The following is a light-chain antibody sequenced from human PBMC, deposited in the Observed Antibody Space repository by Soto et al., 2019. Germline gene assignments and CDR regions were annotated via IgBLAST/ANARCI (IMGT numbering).Light chain of an antibody. CDR3: QQRSNWPSIT. CDR1: QSVSTY. V-gene: IGKV3-11*01. CDR2: DAS. J-gene: IGKJ5*01. Sequence: IVLTQSPATLSLSPWERATLSCRASQSVSTYLAWYQQKPGQAPRLLMHDASNRATGIPVRFSGSGAGTDFTLTISSLEPEDSAVYYCQQRSNWPSITFGQGTRLEIK.